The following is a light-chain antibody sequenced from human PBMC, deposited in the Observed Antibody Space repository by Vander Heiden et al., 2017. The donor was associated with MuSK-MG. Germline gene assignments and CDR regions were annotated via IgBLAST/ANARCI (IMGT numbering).Light chain of an antibody. CDR1: QSVSSY. CDR2: TAT. V-gene: IGKV1-39*01. J-gene: IGKJ2*01. CDR3: QPSDKMPFT. Sequence: IQMTESPSSLPASVGDRVTSICRASQSVSSYLNWYQHKPGNAPKLLISTATSLPSGVPSRYSGSGSGTPFTLTIRRLQPEGFASYSCQPSDKMPFTFGQGTKVEIK.